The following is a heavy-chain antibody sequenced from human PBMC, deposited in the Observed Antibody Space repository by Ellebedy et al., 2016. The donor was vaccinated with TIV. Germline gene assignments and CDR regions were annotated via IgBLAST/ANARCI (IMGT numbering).Heavy chain of an antibody. Sequence: MPSETLSLTCAISGVSVSSGTVAWNCIRQSPSRGLELLGRTYYRSGWYYDYAVSVRSRITIKADTSKNQFSLHLNSVTPEDTAVYFCTRGDQFDYWGQGTMVTVSS. CDR2: TYYRSGWYY. J-gene: IGHJ4*02. CDR1: GVSVSSGTVA. V-gene: IGHV6-1*01. CDR3: TRGDQFDY.